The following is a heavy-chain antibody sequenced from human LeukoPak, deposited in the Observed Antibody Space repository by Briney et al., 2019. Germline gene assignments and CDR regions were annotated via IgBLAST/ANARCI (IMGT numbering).Heavy chain of an antibody. CDR2: INHSGST. Sequence: SETLSLTCAVYGGSFSGYYWSWIRQSPGKGLEWIGEINHSGSTNYNPSLKSRVTISVDTSKNQFSLKLSSVTAADTAVYSCARGPLPQRHIVVLIPPRGAFNTWGQGTMVTASS. D-gene: IGHD2-21*01. CDR3: ARGPLPQRHIVVLIPPRGAFNT. CDR1: GGSFSGYY. V-gene: IGHV4-34*01. J-gene: IGHJ3*02.